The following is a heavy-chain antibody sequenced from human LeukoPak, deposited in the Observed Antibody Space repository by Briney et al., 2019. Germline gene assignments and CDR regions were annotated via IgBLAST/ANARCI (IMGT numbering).Heavy chain of an antibody. D-gene: IGHD2-15*01. Sequence: GGSLRLSCAASGFTFSSYWMHWVRQAPGKGLVWVSRINSDGSTTNYADSVKGRFTISRDNAENTLYLQMNSQRVEDTAAYYCTRRVSATRWFDPWGQGTLVTVSS. V-gene: IGHV3-74*01. CDR2: INSDGSTT. CDR1: GFTFSSYW. CDR3: TRRVSATRWFDP. J-gene: IGHJ5*02.